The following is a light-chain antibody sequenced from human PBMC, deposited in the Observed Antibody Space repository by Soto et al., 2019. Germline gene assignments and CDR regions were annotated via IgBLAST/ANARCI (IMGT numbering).Light chain of an antibody. CDR3: QQYNSYWT. Sequence: DIQMTQSPSTLSASVGDRVTITYRASQSISSWLAWYQQKPGKAPKLLIYDASSLESGVPSRFSGSGSGTEFTLTISSLQPDDFATYYCQQYNSYWTFGQGTKVDMK. J-gene: IGKJ1*01. CDR1: QSISSW. V-gene: IGKV1-5*01. CDR2: DAS.